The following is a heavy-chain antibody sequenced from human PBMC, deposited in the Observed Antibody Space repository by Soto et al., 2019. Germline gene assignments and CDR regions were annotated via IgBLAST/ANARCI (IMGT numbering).Heavy chain of an antibody. Sequence: PSETLSLTCTVSGGSVSNYYLSWIRQPAEKGLEWIGRFYSGGSTNYNPSLKSRVSMSVDTSKNQFSLKLTSVTAADTAMYYCASNGYYYYYGMDVWGQGTTVTVSS. CDR1: GGSVSNYY. V-gene: IGHV4-4*07. D-gene: IGHD2-8*01. J-gene: IGHJ6*02. CDR3: ASNGYYYYYGMDV. CDR2: FYSGGST.